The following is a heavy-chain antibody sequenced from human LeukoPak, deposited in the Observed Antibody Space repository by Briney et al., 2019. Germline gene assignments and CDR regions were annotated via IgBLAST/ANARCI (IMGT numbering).Heavy chain of an antibody. Sequence: ASVKVSCKTSGYTFIGHYIHWVRQAPGQGLEWMGWINPKNGGTIYAQKFQGRVAMTRDTSMSTAYMELSRLTSDDTAVYYCARDWSGRHCTGGSCQSLDYWGQGTLVTVSS. CDR3: ARDWSGRHCTGGSCQSLDY. D-gene: IGHD2-15*01. V-gene: IGHV1-2*02. CDR1: GYTFIGHY. CDR2: INPKNGGT. J-gene: IGHJ4*02.